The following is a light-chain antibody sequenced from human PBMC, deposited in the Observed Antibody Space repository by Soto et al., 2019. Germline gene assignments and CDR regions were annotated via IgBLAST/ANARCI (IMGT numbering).Light chain of an antibody. J-gene: IGKJ1*01. CDR1: QSVSSSY. Sequence: EIVLTQSPCTLSLSPGERATLSCRAIQSVSSSYLAWYQQKPGQAPRLLIYGASSRATGIPDRFSGSGSGTDFTLTISRLEPEDFAVYYCQQYGSSPRTFGQGTKVDIK. V-gene: IGKV3-20*01. CDR3: QQYGSSPRT. CDR2: GAS.